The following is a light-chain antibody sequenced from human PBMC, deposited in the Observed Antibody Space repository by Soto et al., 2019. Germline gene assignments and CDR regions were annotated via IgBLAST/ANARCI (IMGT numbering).Light chain of an antibody. CDR1: QTVSSSY. J-gene: IGKJ2*01. CDR3: HQYNNWPPGT. CDR2: GAY. Sequence: TQSPATLSVSPGDSATLSCRASQTVSSSYLAWYQQKPGQAPRLLLYGAYSRATGIPDRFSGSGSGTDFTLTISSLQSEDFALYSCHQYNNWPPGTFGQGTKVDIK. V-gene: IGKV3D-15*01.